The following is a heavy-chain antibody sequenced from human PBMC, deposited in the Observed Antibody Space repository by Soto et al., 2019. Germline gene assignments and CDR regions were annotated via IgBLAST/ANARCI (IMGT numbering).Heavy chain of an antibody. Sequence: EVQLVESGGGLVQPGGSLRLSCAASGFTFSSYWMSWVRQAPGKGLEWVANIKHDGSEKYYVDSVKGRFTISRDNAKNSLYLQMNSLRAEDTAVYYCARDLRKQWLGSGDAFDIWGQGTMVTVSS. V-gene: IGHV3-7*01. D-gene: IGHD6-19*01. CDR2: IKHDGSEK. J-gene: IGHJ3*02. CDR3: ARDLRKQWLGSGDAFDI. CDR1: GFTFSSYW.